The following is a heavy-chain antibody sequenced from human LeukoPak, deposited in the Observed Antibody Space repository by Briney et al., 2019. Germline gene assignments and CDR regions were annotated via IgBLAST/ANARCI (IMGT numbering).Heavy chain of an antibody. CDR2: ISGSVGST. V-gene: IGHV3-23*01. Sequence: GGSLRLSWAASAFTFSSNAMSWVRQAHGKGLEWVSAISGSVGSTYYADSVEGRFTISRHNTKNTLYLQMNSLRAEDTAVYYCAKYPGEAAIWGQGTMVTVSS. D-gene: IGHD3-10*01. CDR1: AFTFSSNA. J-gene: IGHJ3*02. CDR3: AKYPGEAAI.